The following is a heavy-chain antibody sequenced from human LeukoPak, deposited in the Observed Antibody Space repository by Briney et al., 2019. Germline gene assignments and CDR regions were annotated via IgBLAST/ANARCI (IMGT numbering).Heavy chain of an antibody. CDR3: ARLSVAGTEGYYYGMDV. V-gene: IGHV3-48*02. Sequence: GGSLRLSCAASGFTFSRYSMNWVRQAPGKGLEGVSYISSSSTIYYADSVKGRFTISRDNAKNSLYLQMNSLRDEDTAVYYCARLSVAGTEGYYYGMDVWGQGTTVTVS. CDR2: ISSSSTI. CDR1: GFTFSRYS. D-gene: IGHD6-19*01. J-gene: IGHJ6*02.